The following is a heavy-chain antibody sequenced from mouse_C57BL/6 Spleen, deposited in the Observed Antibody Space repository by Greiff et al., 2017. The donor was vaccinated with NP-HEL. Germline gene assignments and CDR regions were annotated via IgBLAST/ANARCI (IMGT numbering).Heavy chain of an antibody. V-gene: IGHV2-2*01. CDR2: IWSGGST. CDR3: ARGGPMEETYYAMDY. J-gene: IGHJ4*01. CDR1: GFSLTSYG. D-gene: IGHD6-5*01. Sequence: QVQLQQSGPGLVQPSQSLSITCTVSGFSLTSYGVHWVRQSPGKGLEWLGVIWSGGSTDYNAAFISRLSISKDNSKSQVFFKMNSLQADDTAIYYCARGGPMEETYYAMDYWGQGTSVTVSS.